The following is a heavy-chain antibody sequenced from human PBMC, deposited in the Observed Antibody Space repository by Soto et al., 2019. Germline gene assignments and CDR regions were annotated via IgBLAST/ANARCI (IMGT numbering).Heavy chain of an antibody. CDR2: VYYSGST. J-gene: IGHJ4*02. Sequence: TLSLTCTVSGGSTNSYYWSLIRQPPGKGLEWIGYVYYSGSTKYNPSLKSRVTISIDTSKNQFSLRLISVTAADTAKYFCAREGNLGRWLQPLDFWGQGTLVTVSS. CDR3: AREGNLGRWLQPLDF. CDR1: GGSTNSYY. D-gene: IGHD5-12*01. V-gene: IGHV4-59*13.